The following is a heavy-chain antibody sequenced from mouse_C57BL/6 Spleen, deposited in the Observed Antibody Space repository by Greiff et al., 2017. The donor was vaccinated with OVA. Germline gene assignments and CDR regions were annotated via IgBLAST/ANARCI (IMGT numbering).Heavy chain of an antibody. J-gene: IGHJ4*01. D-gene: IGHD2-10*02. CDR2: IYPGNGDP. CDR3: ARRYDYEAMDY. CDR1: GYTFTSYN. Sequence: LQESGAELVRPGASVKMSCKASGYTFTSYNMHWVKQTPRQGLEWIGAIYPGNGDPSYNQNFKGKATLTVDTSSSTAYMQLSSLTSEDSAVYFCARRYDYEAMDYWGQGTSVTVSS. V-gene: IGHV1-12*01.